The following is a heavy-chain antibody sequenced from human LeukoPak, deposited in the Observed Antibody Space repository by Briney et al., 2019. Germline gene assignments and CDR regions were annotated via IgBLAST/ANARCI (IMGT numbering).Heavy chain of an antibody. CDR1: GDSVSSNSAT. CDR3: ARVIAGELATMT. CDR2: TYYRSKWYS. D-gene: IGHD5-24*01. J-gene: IGHJ4*02. Sequence: SQTLSLTCAISGDSVSSNSATWNWIRHSPSRGLEWLGRTYYRSKWYSDYSVSVKSRMTINADTSKNQFSLQVNSVTPEDTAIYFCARVIAGELATMTWGQGTLVTVSP. V-gene: IGHV6-1*01.